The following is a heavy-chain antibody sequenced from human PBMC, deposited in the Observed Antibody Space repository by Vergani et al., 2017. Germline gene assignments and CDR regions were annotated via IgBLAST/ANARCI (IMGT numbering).Heavy chain of an antibody. CDR2: ISGSGGST. CDR1: GFTFSSYA. V-gene: IGHV3-23*01. Sequence: EVQLLESGGGLVQPGGSLRLSCAASGFTFSSYAMSWVRQAPGKGLEWVSAISGSGGSTYYADSVKGRFTISRDNSKNTLYLQMNSLRAEDTAVYYCAKDLFELLWFGGVYYYCGMDVWGQGTTVTVSS. D-gene: IGHD3-10*01. CDR3: AKDLFELLWFGGVYYYCGMDV. J-gene: IGHJ6*02.